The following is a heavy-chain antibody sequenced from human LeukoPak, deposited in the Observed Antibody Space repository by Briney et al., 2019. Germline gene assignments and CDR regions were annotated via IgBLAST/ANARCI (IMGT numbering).Heavy chain of an antibody. CDR1: GYIFSSND. J-gene: IGHJ4*02. V-gene: IGHV1-8*01. CDR3: ARGPFGSGSFLDY. D-gene: IGHD3-10*01. CDR2: MNPNSGDT. Sequence: GASVKVSCKASGYIFSSNDINWLRQAAGQGLEWMGWMNPNSGDTGYTQKFQGRVAITRSTSITTAYMELSSLRSEDTAVYYCARGPFGSGSFLDYWGQGTQVTVSS.